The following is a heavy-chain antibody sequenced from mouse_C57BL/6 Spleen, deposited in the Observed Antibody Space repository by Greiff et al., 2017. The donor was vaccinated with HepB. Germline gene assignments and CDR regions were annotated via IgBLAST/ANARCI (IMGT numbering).Heavy chain of an antibody. J-gene: IGHJ2*01. CDR1: GYTFTSYD. CDR3: AERDYCSGFDY. Sequence: VQLQESGPELVKPGASVKVSCKASGYTFTSYDINWVKQRPGQGLEWSGRIHPRDGNTKYNEKFKGKATLTEDTSSTTAYMELHSLTSEDSAVYFCAERDYCSGFDYWGQGTTLTVSS. CDR2: IHPRDGNT. V-gene: IGHV1-85*01. D-gene: IGHD1-1*01.